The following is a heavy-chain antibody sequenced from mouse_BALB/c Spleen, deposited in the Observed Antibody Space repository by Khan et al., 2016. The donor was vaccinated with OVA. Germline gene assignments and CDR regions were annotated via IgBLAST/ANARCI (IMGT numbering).Heavy chain of an antibody. J-gene: IGHJ1*01. V-gene: IGHV9-1*02. CDR2: TNTYTGEP. CDR3: AREASYWYFDV. CDR1: GYTFTNYR. D-gene: IGHD3-3*01. Sequence: QIQLVQSGPELKKPGETVKISCKASGYTFTNYRMNWMKQAPGKGLKWMGWTNTYTGEPTYADDFKGRFAFSLETSASTAYLQINSLKNEDMATYFCAREASYWYFDVWGAGTTVTVSS.